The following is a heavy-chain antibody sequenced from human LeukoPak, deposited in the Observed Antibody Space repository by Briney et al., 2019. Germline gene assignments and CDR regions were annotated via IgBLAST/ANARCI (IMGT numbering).Heavy chain of an antibody. D-gene: IGHD5-18*01. J-gene: IGHJ4*02. CDR1: GGSFSGYY. CDR2: INHSGST. Sequence: PSETLSLTCAVYGGSFSGYYWSWIRQPPGKGLEWIGEINHSGSTNYNPSLKSRVTISVDTSKNQFSLKLSSVTAADTAVYYCARHTEGVGLDYWGQGTLVTVSS. V-gene: IGHV4-34*01. CDR3: ARHTEGVGLDY.